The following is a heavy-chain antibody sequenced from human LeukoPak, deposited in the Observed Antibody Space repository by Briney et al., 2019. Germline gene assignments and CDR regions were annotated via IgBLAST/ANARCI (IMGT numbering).Heavy chain of an antibody. Sequence: GSLRLSCAASGFTFSSYTMSWVRQAPGKGLEWVSIISGSGDNKYHADSVKGRFTISRDNSKNTLYLQMNSLRAEDTAVYYCAKDHYVSGRYDAFDVWGQGTMVTVSS. CDR1: GFTFSSYT. V-gene: IGHV3-23*01. J-gene: IGHJ3*01. CDR3: AKDHYVSGRYDAFDV. D-gene: IGHD3-10*01. CDR2: ISGSGDNK.